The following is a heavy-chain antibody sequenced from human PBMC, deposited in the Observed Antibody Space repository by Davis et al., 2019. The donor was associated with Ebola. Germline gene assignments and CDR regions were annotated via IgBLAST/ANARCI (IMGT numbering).Heavy chain of an antibody. J-gene: IGHJ4*02. Sequence: PGGSLRLSCAASGFTFSGSATHWVRQASGKGLEWVGRIRSKANSYATAYAASVKGRFTISRDDSKNTAYLQMNSLKTEDTAVYYCTATVTSDYWGQGTLVTVSS. V-gene: IGHV3-73*01. D-gene: IGHD4-11*01. CDR3: TATVTSDY. CDR1: GFTFSGSA. CDR2: IRSKANSYAT.